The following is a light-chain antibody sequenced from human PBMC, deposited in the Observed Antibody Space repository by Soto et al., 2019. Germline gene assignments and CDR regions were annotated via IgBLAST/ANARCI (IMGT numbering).Light chain of an antibody. J-gene: IGLJ1*01. Sequence: QSALTQPPSVSGSPGQSVAISCTGTSSDVGSYNRVAWYQQPPGTAPKLMIYEVSNRPSGVPDRFSGSKSGNTASLTISGLQAEDEADYYCSSFTSSSTYVFGTGTKLTLL. CDR1: SSDVGSYNR. CDR2: EVS. V-gene: IGLV2-18*02. CDR3: SSFTSSSTYV.